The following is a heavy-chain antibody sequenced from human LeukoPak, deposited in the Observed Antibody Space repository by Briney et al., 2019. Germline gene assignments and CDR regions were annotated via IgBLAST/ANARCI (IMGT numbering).Heavy chain of an antibody. V-gene: IGHV1-69*05. J-gene: IGHJ3*02. D-gene: IGHD6-13*01. CDR3: ARGDDSSSWVGAFDI. Sequence: ASVKVSCKASGGTFSSYAISWVRQAPGQGLEWMGGIIPIFGTANYAQKFQGRVTITTDESTSTAYMELSSLRSEDTAVYYCARGDDSSSWVGAFDIWGQGTMVTVSS. CDR2: IIPIFGTA. CDR1: GGTFSSYA.